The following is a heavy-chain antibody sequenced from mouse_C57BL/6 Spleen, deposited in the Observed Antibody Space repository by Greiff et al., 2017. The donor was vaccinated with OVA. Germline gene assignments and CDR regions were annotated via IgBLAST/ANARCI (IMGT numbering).Heavy chain of an antibody. CDR3: ARELGERDWYFDV. CDR2: IYPGNSDT. D-gene: IGHD4-1*01. CDR1: GYTFTSYW. Sequence: EVQLQQSGTVLARPGASVKMSCKTSGYTFTSYWLHWVKQRPGQGLEWIGAIYPGNSDTSYNPKFKGKAKLTAVTSASTAYMELSSLTNEDTAVYYCARELGERDWYFDVWGTGTTVTVSS. V-gene: IGHV1-5*01. J-gene: IGHJ1*03.